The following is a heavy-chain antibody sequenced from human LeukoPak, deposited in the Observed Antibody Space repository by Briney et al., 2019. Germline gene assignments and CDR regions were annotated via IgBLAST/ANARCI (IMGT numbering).Heavy chain of an antibody. Sequence: GGCLRLSRAASGFTFSRYGMHWVRPAPGKGRECVAFIQYDGSNKYYADSARGRFTISRQNSKNTLYLQMNSLRAEDTAVFYCAKGREEGLQYNPFDYWGQGTLVTVSS. V-gene: IGHV3-30*02. CDR3: AKGREEGLQYNPFDY. CDR1: GFTFSRYG. D-gene: IGHD4-11*01. J-gene: IGHJ4*02. CDR2: IQYDGSNK.